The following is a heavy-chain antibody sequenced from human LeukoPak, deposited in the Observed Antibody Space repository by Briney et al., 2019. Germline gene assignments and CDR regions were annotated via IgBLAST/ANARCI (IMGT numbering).Heavy chain of an antibody. CDR3: ARGGAMVRGRYYMDV. D-gene: IGHD3-10*01. J-gene: IGHJ6*03. V-gene: IGHV3-30*02. CDR2: IRYDGNNK. Sequence: GGSLRLSCAASGFTFSSYGMHWVRQAPGNGLEWVAFIRYDGNNKYYADSVKGRFTISRDNSKNTLYLQMNSLRAEDTAVYYCARGGAMVRGRYYMDVWGKGTTVTISS. CDR1: GFTFSSYG.